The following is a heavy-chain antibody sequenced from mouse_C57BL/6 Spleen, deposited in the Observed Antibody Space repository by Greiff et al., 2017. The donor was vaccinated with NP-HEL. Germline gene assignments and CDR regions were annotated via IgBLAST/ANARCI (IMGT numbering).Heavy chain of an antibody. J-gene: IGHJ4*01. Sequence: QVHVKQSGAELVRPGSSVKLSCKASGYTFTSYWMHWVKQRPIQGLEWIGNIDPSDSETHYNQKFKDKATLTVDKSSSTAYMQLSSLTSEDSAVYYCARITTVVATDYAMDYWGQGTSVTVSS. V-gene: IGHV1-52*01. CDR2: IDPSDSET. CDR1: GYTFTSYW. CDR3: ARITTVVATDYAMDY. D-gene: IGHD1-1*01.